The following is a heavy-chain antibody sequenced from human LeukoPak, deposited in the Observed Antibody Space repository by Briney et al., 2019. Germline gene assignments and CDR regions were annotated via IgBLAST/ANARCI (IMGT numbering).Heavy chain of an antibody. D-gene: IGHD5-18*01. Sequence: GGSLRLSCAASGFTFSSYEMNWVRQAPGKGLEWVSYISSSGSTIYYADSVKGRFTISRDNAKNSLYLQINSLRAEDTAVYYCARDSRTPGYSYGPRLDYWGQGTLVTVSS. CDR1: GFTFSSYE. J-gene: IGHJ4*02. CDR2: ISSSGSTI. V-gene: IGHV3-48*03. CDR3: ARDSRTPGYSYGPRLDY.